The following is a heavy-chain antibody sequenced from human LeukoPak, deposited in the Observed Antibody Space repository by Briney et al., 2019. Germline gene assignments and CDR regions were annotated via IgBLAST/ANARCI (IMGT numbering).Heavy chain of an antibody. J-gene: IGHJ4*02. V-gene: IGHV4-4*02. Sequence: SETLSLTCGVSVGSLSISNWRSWVRQRPGKGLEWIGEIHHSGEIKYIPSLKSRVTISLDKSKKQFSLKVTAVTAADTGIYYCARGKQQLVPAFDYWGQGALVTVSS. CDR1: VGSLSISNW. CDR3: ARGKQQLVPAFDY. D-gene: IGHD6-13*01. CDR2: IHHSGEI.